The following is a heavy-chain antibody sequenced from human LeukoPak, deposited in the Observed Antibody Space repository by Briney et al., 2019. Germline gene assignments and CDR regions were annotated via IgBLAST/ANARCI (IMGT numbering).Heavy chain of an antibody. Sequence: ASVKVSCKASGYTFTSYAMHWVRQAPGQRLEWMGWINAGNGNTKYSQKFQGRVTMTKNTSISTAYMELSSLRSEDTAVYYCARGLRGWWFDPWGQGTLVTVSS. J-gene: IGHJ5*02. CDR3: ARGLRGWWFDP. CDR1: GYTFTSYA. CDR2: INAGNGNT. D-gene: IGHD2-15*01. V-gene: IGHV1-3*01.